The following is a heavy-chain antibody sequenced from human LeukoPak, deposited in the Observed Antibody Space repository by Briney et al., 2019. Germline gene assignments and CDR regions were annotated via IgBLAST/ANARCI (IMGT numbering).Heavy chain of an antibody. CDR2: IGSTSTDK. CDR1: GFDFSTST. Sequence: GGSLRLSCAASGFDFSTSTMNWVRQAPGKGLEWISSIGSTSTDKYYIDSVRGRFTISRDNVKDSLFLQMNSLSAEDAAIYYCVKGAGREFWGQGTLVTVSS. D-gene: IGHD6-13*01. V-gene: IGHV3-21*01. J-gene: IGHJ1*01. CDR3: VKGAGREF.